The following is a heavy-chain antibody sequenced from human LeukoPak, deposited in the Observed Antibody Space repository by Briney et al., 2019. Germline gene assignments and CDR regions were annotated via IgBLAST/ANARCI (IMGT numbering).Heavy chain of an antibody. CDR2: IYSGGST. Sequence: QAGGSLRLSCAASGFTVSSNYMRWVRQAPGKGLEWVSVIYSGGSTTYAASGKGRFTIPRDNSKNTLYLQMNSLRAEDTAVYFCAKRGVVIRVILVGFHKAAYYFDSWGQGALVTVSS. CDR3: AKRGVVIRVILVGFHKAAYYFDS. J-gene: IGHJ4*02. V-gene: IGHV3-66*01. CDR1: GFTVSSNY. D-gene: IGHD3-22*01.